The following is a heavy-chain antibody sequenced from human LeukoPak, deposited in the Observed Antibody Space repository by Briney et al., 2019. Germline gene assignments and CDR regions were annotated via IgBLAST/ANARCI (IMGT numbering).Heavy chain of an antibody. CDR3: ARHRDYYDSSGYYYFDY. D-gene: IGHD3-22*01. Sequence: SETLSLTCTVSGGSISSYYWSWIRQPPGKGLEWIGYIYYSGSTNYNPSLKSRVTISVDTSKNQFSLKLSSVTAADTAVYYCARHRDYYDSSGYYYFDYWAREPWSPPPQ. V-gene: IGHV4-59*08. CDR1: GGSISSYY. J-gene: IGHJ4*02. CDR2: IYYSGST.